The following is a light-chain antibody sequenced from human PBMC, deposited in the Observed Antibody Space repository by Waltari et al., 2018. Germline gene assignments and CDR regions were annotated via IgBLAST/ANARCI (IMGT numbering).Light chain of an antibody. V-gene: IGKV1-16*01. CDR1: QDINLY. Sequence: DIQMTQSPSSLSASVGDRVTITCRANQDINLYVAWFQQRPGKAPKSLIYSASILLSGVPSRFSGSGSGTEFTLTISDLQPEDFATYYCQHYNSFPLTFGGGTKVEIK. CDR3: QHYNSFPLT. CDR2: SAS. J-gene: IGKJ4*01.